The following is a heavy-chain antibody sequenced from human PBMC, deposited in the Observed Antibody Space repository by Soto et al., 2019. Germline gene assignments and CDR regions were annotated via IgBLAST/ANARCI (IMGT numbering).Heavy chain of an antibody. V-gene: IGHV4-39*01. CDR1: GASITRNNHF. Sequence: QLQLQQSGPGLVKSSETLSRTCTVSGASITRNNHFWGWIRQPPGKGLEWIGSIQYGGTTNYNPSLKSRVIMSAETSKNQFSLMMTSVTAADTAVYYCARLGSSGWYKGSYFDYWGQGTLVTVSS. CDR3: ARLGSSGWYKGSYFDY. D-gene: IGHD6-19*01. J-gene: IGHJ4*02. CDR2: IQYGGTT.